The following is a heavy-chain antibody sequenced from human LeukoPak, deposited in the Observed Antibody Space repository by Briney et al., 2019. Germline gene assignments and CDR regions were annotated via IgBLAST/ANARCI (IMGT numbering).Heavy chain of an antibody. V-gene: IGHV3-11*04. CDR3: ARVGPSGGVFDS. D-gene: IGHD3-10*01. J-gene: IGHJ4*02. CDR2: ISNSGSTM. Sequence: GGSLRLSCAASAFIFNNYYMSWIRQAPEKGLECVSYISNSGSTMFYADSVKGRFTISRDNAKNSLYLQMNSLRAEDTAVYYCARVGPSGGVFDSWGQGTLVTVSS. CDR1: AFIFNNYY.